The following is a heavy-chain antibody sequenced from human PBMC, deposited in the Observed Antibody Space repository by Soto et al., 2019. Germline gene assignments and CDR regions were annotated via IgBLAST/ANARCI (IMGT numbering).Heavy chain of an antibody. CDR2: IYFGGGRK. CDR1: GFSFSSYG. J-gene: IGHJ4*02. Sequence: QVQLVESGGGVVQPGRSLRLSCATSGFSFSSYGMHWVRQSPGKGLEWVGVIYFGGGRKEYAESVRGRFTISRDNSKNTLYLQMNSLRPEDTAVYYCAKEGALTGWTYGDSWGQGTQVIVSS. D-gene: IGHD6-19*01. V-gene: IGHV3-30*18. CDR3: AKEGALTGWTYGDS.